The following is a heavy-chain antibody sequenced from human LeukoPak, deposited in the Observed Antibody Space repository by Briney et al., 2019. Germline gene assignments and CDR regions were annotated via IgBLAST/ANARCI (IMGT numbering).Heavy chain of an antibody. CDR2: IYTSGST. Sequence: SETLSLTCTVSGGSISGYYWSWIRQPAGKGLEWIGRIYTSGSTNYNPSLKSRVTMSVDTSKNQFSLKLSSVTAADTAVYYCARGEITMVRGVIITKSPFDYWGQGTLVTVSS. CDR3: ARGEITMVRGVIITKSPFDY. CDR1: GGSISGYY. V-gene: IGHV4-4*07. J-gene: IGHJ4*02. D-gene: IGHD3-10*01.